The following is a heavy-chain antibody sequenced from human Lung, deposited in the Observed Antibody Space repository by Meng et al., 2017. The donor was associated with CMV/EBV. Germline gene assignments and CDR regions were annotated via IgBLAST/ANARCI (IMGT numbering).Heavy chain of an antibody. D-gene: IGHD6-6*01. Sequence: SETLSLTCGMYGGSLSGYYWSWLRQAPGKGLEWIGEIRHSGDTTNYNPSLKSRVTISIDTSKKQFSLKLSTVIAADTAVYYCARQYSSAYYSYNWGQGTLVTVSS. CDR2: IRHSGDTT. J-gene: IGHJ4*02. V-gene: IGHV4-34*01. CDR3: ARQYSSAYYSYN. CDR1: GGSLSGYY.